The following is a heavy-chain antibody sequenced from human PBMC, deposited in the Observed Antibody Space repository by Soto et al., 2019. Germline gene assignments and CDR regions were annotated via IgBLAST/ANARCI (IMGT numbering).Heavy chain of an antibody. Sequence: QLQLQESGSGLVKPSQTLSLTCAVSGGSISSGGSSWTWIRQPPGKGLEWIGYIYHSGSTYYNPSLXXRATISVDRSKNQFSLTRTSVTAAATAVYYCARGAVVNFDSWGQGTLVTVSS. CDR1: GGSISSGGSS. J-gene: IGHJ4*02. CDR3: ARGAVVNFDS. CDR2: IYHSGST. D-gene: IGHD3-22*01. V-gene: IGHV4-30-2*01.